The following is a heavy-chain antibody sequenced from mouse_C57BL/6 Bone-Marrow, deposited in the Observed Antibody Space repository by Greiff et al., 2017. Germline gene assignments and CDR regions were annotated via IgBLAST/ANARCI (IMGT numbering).Heavy chain of an antibody. J-gene: IGHJ2*01. CDR2: IRNKANGYTT. CDR1: GFTFTDYY. V-gene: IGHV7-3*01. D-gene: IGHD1-1*01. Sequence: EVKLMESGGGLVQPGGSLSLSCAASGFTFTDYYMSWVRQPPGKALEWLGFIRNKANGYTTEYSASVKGRFTISRDNSQSILYLQMNALRAEDSATYYGARYKGPDYGSSYDYFDYWGQGTTLTVSS. CDR3: ARYKGPDYGSSYDYFDY.